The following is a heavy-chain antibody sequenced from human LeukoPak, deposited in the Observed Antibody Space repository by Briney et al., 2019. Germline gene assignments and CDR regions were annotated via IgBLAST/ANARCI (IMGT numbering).Heavy chain of an antibody. J-gene: IGHJ6*03. CDR2: ISSSGSTI. CDR3: ARARSIVVVVAAYYMDV. CDR1: GFSFTTYW. V-gene: IGHV3-11*04. Sequence: GGSLRLSCAASGFSFTTYWMSWIRQAPGKGLEWVSYISSSGSTIYYADSVKGRFTISRDNAKNSLYLQMNSLRAEDTAVYYCARARSIVVVVAAYYMDVWGKGTTVTVSS. D-gene: IGHD2-15*01.